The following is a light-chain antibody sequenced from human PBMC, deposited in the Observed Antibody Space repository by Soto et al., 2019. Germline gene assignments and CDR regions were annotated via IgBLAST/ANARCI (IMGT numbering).Light chain of an antibody. J-gene: IGKJ3*01. V-gene: IGKV3-11*01. Sequence: EIVLTQSPATLSLSPGERATLSCSASQSVSTYLAWYQQKPGQAPRLLIYDASNRATGIPARFSGSGSGTDFSLTISCLEPEDFAVYYCQQRSNWPPFTFGAGTKVDIK. CDR3: QQRSNWPPFT. CDR2: DAS. CDR1: QSVSTY.